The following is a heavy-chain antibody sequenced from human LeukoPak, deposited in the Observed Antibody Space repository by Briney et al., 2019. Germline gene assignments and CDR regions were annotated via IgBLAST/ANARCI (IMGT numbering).Heavy chain of an antibody. D-gene: IGHD1-26*01. CDR1: GFTFSSYA. Sequence: GGSLRLSCAASGFTFSSYAMSWVRQAPEKGLEWVSAISGSGGNTYYADSAKGRFTISRDNSKNTLYLQMNSLRAEDTAVYYCAKGRREQPFDYWGQGTLVTVSS. CDR3: AKGRREQPFDY. V-gene: IGHV3-23*01. CDR2: ISGSGGNT. J-gene: IGHJ4*02.